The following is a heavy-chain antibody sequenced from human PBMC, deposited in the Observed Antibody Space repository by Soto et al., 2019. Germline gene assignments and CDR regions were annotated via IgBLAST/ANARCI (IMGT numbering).Heavy chain of an antibody. CDR2: ISYDGSNK. CDR1: GFTFSSYG. V-gene: IGHV3-30*18. J-gene: IGHJ5*02. CDR3: AKSMSPDYDFWSGSPFDP. D-gene: IGHD3-3*01. Sequence: GGSLRLSCAASGFTFSSYGMHWVRQAPGKGLEWVAVISYDGSNKYYADSVKGRFTISRDNSKNTLYLQMNSLRAEDTAVYYCAKSMSPDYDFWSGSPFDPWGQGTLVTVS.